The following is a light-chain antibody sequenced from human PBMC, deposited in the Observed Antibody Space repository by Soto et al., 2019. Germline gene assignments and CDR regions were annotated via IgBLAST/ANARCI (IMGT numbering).Light chain of an antibody. V-gene: IGKV3-20*01. J-gene: IGKJ5*01. CDR1: QSVSSSY. CDR3: QQYGNSPIT. CDR2: GAS. Sequence: EIVLTQSPGTLSLSPGERATLSWRASQSVSSSYLAWYQQKPGQAPRLLISGASSRATGIPDRFSGSGSGTHFTLTISRLEPEDFAIYYCQQYGNSPITFGQGTRLEMK.